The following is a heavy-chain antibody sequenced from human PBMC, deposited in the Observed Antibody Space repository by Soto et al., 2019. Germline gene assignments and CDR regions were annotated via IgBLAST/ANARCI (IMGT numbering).Heavy chain of an antibody. CDR1: GFTFSRYG. CDR2: ISYHGINK. J-gene: IGHJ5*02. D-gene: IGHD4-17*01. CDR3: AKYGDYGDHADWLDP. Sequence: QVQLVESGGGVVQPGRSLRLSCAASGFTFSRYGMHWVRQAPGKGLEWVAVISYHGINKYYADSVKGRFTISRDNSMNTLYLQMNSLRGEDTAVYFCAKYGDYGDHADWLDPWGQGTLVTVSS. V-gene: IGHV3-30*18.